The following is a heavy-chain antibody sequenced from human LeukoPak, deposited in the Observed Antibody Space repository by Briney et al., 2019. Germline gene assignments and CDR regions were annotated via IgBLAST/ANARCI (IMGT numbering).Heavy chain of an antibody. V-gene: IGHV3-33*01. CDR1: GFTFSSYG. D-gene: IGHD2-15*01. Sequence: PGRSLRLSCAASGFTFSSYGMHWVRQAPGKGLEWVAVIWYDGSNKYYADSVKGRLTISRDNSKNTLYLQMNSLRAEDTAVYYCAREGQGGGSFDYWGQGTLVIVSS. CDR3: AREGQGGGSFDY. CDR2: IWYDGSNK. J-gene: IGHJ4*02.